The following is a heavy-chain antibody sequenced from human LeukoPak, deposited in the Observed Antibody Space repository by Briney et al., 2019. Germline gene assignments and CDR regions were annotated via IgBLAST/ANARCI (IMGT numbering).Heavy chain of an antibody. CDR3: ASRPVATIRSLAPDYYHYYMDV. CDR1: GGTFSSYG. CDR2: IIPIFGTA. J-gene: IGHJ6*03. Sequence: GASVKVSCKASGGTFSSYGISWVRQAPGQGLEWMGGIIPIFGTANYAQEFQGRVTITADKSTSTAYMELSSLRSEDTAVYYCASRPVATIRSLAPDYYHYYMDVWGKGTTVTVSS. V-gene: IGHV1-69*06. D-gene: IGHD5-12*01.